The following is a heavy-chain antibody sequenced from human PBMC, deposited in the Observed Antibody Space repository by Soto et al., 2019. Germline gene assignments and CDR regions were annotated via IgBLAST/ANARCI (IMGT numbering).Heavy chain of an antibody. CDR1: VGSISSGGYS. CDR3: ARHGRWLQVDFGY. CDR2: IYHSGST. J-gene: IGHJ4*02. Sequence: PSETLSLTCAVSVGSISSGGYSWSWIRQQPGKGLGWIGSIYHSGSTYYNPSLKSRLTISVDTHKNQFSLKLSSVTAADTAVYYWARHGRWLQVDFGYWGQGTLVTVSS. V-gene: IGHV4-30-2*03. D-gene: IGHD5-12*01.